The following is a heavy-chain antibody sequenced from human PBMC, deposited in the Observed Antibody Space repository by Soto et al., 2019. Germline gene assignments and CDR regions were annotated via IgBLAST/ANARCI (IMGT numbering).Heavy chain of an antibody. D-gene: IGHD3-22*01. V-gene: IGHV4-59*01. CDR3: ARALPRTYDSSGYYWGEFDY. J-gene: IGHJ4*02. CDR1: GGSISSYY. CDR2: IYYSGST. Sequence: SETLSLTCTVSGGSISSYYWSWIRQPPGKGLEWIGYIYYSGSTNYNPSLKSRVTISVDTSKNQFSLKLSSVTAADTAVYYCARALPRTYDSSGYYWGEFDYWGQGTLVTVSS.